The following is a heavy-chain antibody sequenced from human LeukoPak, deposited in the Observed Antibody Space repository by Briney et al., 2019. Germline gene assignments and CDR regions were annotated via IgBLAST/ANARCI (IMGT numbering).Heavy chain of an antibody. D-gene: IGHD3-16*02. CDR2: IKQDGSEK. CDR1: GFTFSSYW. CDR3: ARVRFVSSKACFDY. V-gene: IGHV3-7*05. J-gene: IGHJ4*02. Sequence: PGGSLRLSCAASGFTFSSYWMSWVRQAPGKGLEWVANIKQDGSEKYYVDSVKGRFTISRDNAKNSLYLQMNSLRAEDTAVYYCARVRFVSSKACFDYWGQGTLVTVSS.